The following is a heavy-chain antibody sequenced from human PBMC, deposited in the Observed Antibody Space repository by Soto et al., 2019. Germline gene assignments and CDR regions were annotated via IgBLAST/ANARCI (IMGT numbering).Heavy chain of an antibody. CDR2: IYNSGNT. CDR3: ARDGVGPHGMDV. CDR1: GVSVSSYY. V-gene: IGHV4-4*07. Sequence: PSETLSLTCTVSGVSVSSYYWSWIRQPAGKGLDWIGRIYNSGNTDYNPSIKSRVTMLLDTSKNQLSLRLSSVTAADTAVYYCARDGVGPHGMDVWGQGTTVTVSS. J-gene: IGHJ6*02. D-gene: IGHD2-8*01.